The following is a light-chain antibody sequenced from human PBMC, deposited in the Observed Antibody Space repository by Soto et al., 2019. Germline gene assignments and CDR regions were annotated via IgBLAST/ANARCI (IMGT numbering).Light chain of an antibody. CDR2: KAS. V-gene: IGKV1-5*03. Sequence: DIQMTQSPSTMFASVGDRVTITCRASQSIDSWLAWYQQKPGKAPKFLMYKASNLESGVPLRFSGSGSETEFTLTISSLQPDDFAIYYCQHYKSYPWTFGQGTKVELK. J-gene: IGKJ1*01. CDR3: QHYKSYPWT. CDR1: QSIDSW.